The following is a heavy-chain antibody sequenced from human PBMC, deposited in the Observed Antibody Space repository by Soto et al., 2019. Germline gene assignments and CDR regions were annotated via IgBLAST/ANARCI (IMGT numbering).Heavy chain of an antibody. CDR3: ARGKYDFWSGYYFGEGYNWFDP. J-gene: IGHJ5*02. V-gene: IGHV4-38-2*01. CDR2: IYHSGST. Sequence: SETLSLTCAVSGYSISSGYYWGWIRQPPGKGLEWIGSIYHSGSTYYNPSLKSRVTISVDTSKNQLSLKLSSVTAADTAVYYCARGKYDFWSGYYFGEGYNWFDPWGQGTLVTVSS. CDR1: GYSISSGYY. D-gene: IGHD3-3*01.